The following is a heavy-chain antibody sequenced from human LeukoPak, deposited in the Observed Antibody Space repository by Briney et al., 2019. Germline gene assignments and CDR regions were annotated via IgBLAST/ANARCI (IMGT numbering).Heavy chain of an antibody. D-gene: IGHD4-17*01. CDR2: IWFDGSKN. CDR1: GITFSRHG. V-gene: IGHV3-33*01. J-gene: IGHJ4*02. CDR3: ARYYGDYGGFDY. Sequence: GGSLRLSCAASGITFSRHGMHWVRQAPGKGLEWVAAIWFDGSKNYYADSVKGRFTISRDNTKNTLYLQMNHLRADDTAVYFCARYYGDYGGFDYWGQGTLVTVSS.